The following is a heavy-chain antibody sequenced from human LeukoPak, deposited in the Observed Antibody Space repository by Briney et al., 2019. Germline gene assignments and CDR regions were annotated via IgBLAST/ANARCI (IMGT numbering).Heavy chain of an antibody. V-gene: IGHV1-18*01. CDR3: ARDPPFKWGVEATTATRIDY. CDR2: ISGHNGKT. J-gene: IGHJ4*02. CDR1: GYTFTNYG. D-gene: IGHD2-15*01. Sequence: ASVRVSCKASGYTFTNYGVTWVRQAPGQGLEWMGWISGHNGKTNYAQKFQDRVTMTTDTDTSTAYMDLRSLRSDDTAVYYCARDPPFKWGVEATTATRIDYWGQGTLVTVSS.